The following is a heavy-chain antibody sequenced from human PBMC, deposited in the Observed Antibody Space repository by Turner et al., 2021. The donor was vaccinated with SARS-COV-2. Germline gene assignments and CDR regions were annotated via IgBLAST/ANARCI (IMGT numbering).Heavy chain of an antibody. J-gene: IGHJ5*02. V-gene: IGHV5-10-1*01. CDR1: GYSCTSYW. D-gene: IGHD3-16*01. CDR3: ARHFPGGWAVNL. CDR2: IVPSDPHT. Sequence: EVQLVQSGAEVKKPGESLRIACKGSGYSCTSYWISWVRQMPGKGLEWMGRIVPSDPHTNYSPYFQGHVTISADKSISTVYLQWSSLKASDTAMYYCARHFPGGWAVNLWGQGTLVTVSS.